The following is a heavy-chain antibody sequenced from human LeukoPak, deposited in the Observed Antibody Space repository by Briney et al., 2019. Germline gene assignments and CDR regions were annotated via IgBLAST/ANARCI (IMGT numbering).Heavy chain of an antibody. CDR3: ARDSRTGIVVVPAAALFAPPPPRRLGGMDV. CDR2: IWYDGSNK. J-gene: IGHJ6*04. Sequence: GGSLRLSCAASGFTFSSYGMHWVRQAPGQGQEWEAVIWYDGSNKYYAESVKGRFTISRDNAKNTLYLQMNSLRAEDTAVYYCARDSRTGIVVVPAAALFAPPPPRRLGGMDVWGKGTTVTVSS. CDR1: GFTFSSYG. V-gene: IGHV3-33*01. D-gene: IGHD2-2*01.